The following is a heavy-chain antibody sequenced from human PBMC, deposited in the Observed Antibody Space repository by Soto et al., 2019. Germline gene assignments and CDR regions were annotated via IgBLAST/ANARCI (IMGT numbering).Heavy chain of an antibody. CDR1: GYSFTSYW. Sequence: PGESLKISCKGSGYSFTSYWISWVRQMPGKGLEWMGRIDPSDSYTSYSPSFQGHVTISADKSISTAYLQWGSLKASDTAVDYCARLRIAAPCHPGPWGQGTLVTV. CDR2: IDPSDSYT. CDR3: ARLRIAAPCHPGP. V-gene: IGHV5-10-1*01. J-gene: IGHJ5*02. D-gene: IGHD6-13*01.